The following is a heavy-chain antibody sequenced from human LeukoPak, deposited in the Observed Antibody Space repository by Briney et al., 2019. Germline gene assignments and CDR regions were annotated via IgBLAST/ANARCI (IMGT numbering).Heavy chain of an antibody. J-gene: IGHJ4*02. Sequence: GGSLRLSCAASGFTFSSYAMHWVRQAPGKGLEWVAVISYDGSNKYYADSVKGRFTISRDNSKNTLYLQMNSPRAEDTAVYYCASESNYYDSSGYTNYWGQGTLVTVSS. CDR3: ASESNYYDSSGYTNY. CDR2: ISYDGSNK. V-gene: IGHV3-30-3*01. D-gene: IGHD3-22*01. CDR1: GFTFSSYA.